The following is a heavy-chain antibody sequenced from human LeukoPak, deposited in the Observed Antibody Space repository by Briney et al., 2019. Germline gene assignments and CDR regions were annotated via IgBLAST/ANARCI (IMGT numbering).Heavy chain of an antibody. CDR2: ISWNSGNI. J-gene: IGHJ2*01. CDR1: GFTFDDYA. CDR3: AKVSRVIPPASRYFDL. D-gene: IGHD2-2*01. V-gene: IGHV3-9*01. Sequence: GRSLRLSCAASGFTFDDYAMHWVRQVPGKGLEWVSGISWNSGNIGYADSVKGRFTISRDSAKNSLYLQMNSLRTEDTALYYCAKVSRVIPPASRYFDLWGRGTLVTVSS.